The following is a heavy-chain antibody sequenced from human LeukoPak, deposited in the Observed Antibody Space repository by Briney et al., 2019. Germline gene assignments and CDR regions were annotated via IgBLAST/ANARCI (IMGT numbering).Heavy chain of an antibody. CDR1: GGSFSGYY. CDR3: ARGPHGGYSYGSNQRGYYYYYGMDV. D-gene: IGHD5-18*01. J-gene: IGHJ6*02. V-gene: IGHV4-34*01. Sequence: SETLSLTCAVYGGSFSGYYWSWIRQPPGKGLEWIGEINHSGSTNYNPSLKSRVTISVDTSKNQFSLKLSSVTAADTAVYYCARGPHGGYSYGSNQRGYYYYYGMDVWGQGTTVTVSS. CDR2: INHSGST.